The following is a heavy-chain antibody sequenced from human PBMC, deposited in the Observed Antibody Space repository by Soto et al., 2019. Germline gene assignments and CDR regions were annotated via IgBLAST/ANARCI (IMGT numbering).Heavy chain of an antibody. J-gene: IGHJ5*02. D-gene: IGHD6-19*01. CDR1: GFTFSSYV. CDR3: AKDPKYSSGKGWFDP. V-gene: IGHV3-23*01. CDR2: ISGSGSST. Sequence: EVQLLESGGGLVQPGGSLRLSCAASGFTFSSYVMSWVRQVPGKGLEWVSGISGSGSSTYYTDSVKGRFTISRDNSKNTLHLQRNRLRAEDTAVYYCAKDPKYSSGKGWFDPWGQGTLVTVSS.